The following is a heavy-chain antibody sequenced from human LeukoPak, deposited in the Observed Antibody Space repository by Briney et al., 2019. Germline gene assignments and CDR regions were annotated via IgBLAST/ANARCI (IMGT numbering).Heavy chain of an antibody. CDR2: AGWAGGTT. J-gene: IGHJ4*02. V-gene: IGHV3-43*01. CDR1: GFNFDRYT. D-gene: IGHD3-10*02. Sequence: PGGSLRLSCATSGFNFDRYTIHWVRHAPGKGLEWVSLAGWAGGTTFYSDSVRGRFIISRDSGRKSVYLQMNSLTTDDTAFYSCAKELDTMSFDYWGQGALVTVSS. CDR3: AKELDTMSFDY.